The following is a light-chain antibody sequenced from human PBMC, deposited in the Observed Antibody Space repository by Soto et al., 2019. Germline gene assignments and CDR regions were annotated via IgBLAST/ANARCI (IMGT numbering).Light chain of an antibody. CDR3: QQYDRWPFT. V-gene: IGKV3-15*01. Sequence: EIVMTQSPATLSVSPGERVTLSCRASQSVSSNFAWYQQKPGQAPRLLIYGASTRATGIPDRFSGSGSGTGFTLTISSLQSEDFAVYYCQQYDRWPFTFGPGTKVDIK. J-gene: IGKJ3*01. CDR1: QSVSSN. CDR2: GAS.